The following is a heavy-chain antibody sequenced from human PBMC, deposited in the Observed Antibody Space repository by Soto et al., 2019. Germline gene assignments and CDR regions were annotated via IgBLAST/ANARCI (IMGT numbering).Heavy chain of an antibody. V-gene: IGHV1-69*05. CDR3: ARDPSAAWLYSIY. CDR2: IIPIFGTT. Sequence: PVKVSCKASGGTFSSYAICWVRHAPGQGLEWMGGIIPIFGTTNYAQKFQGRVTMTRDGSTSTVYMELSSLRSEDTAVYYCARDPSAAWLYSIYWGQGSLVTVSS. D-gene: IGHD2-8*01. J-gene: IGHJ4*02. CDR1: GGTFSSYA.